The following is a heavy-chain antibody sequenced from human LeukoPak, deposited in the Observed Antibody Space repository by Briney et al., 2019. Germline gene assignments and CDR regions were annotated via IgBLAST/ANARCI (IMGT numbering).Heavy chain of an antibody. J-gene: IGHJ4*02. CDR1: GYTFTGYY. CDR3: ARHVIYDILTGYRDYFDY. CDR2: INPNSGGT. D-gene: IGHD3-9*01. V-gene: IGHV1-2*02. Sequence: ASVKVSCKASGYTFTGYYMHWVRQAPGRGLEWMGWINPNSGGTNYAQKFQGRVIMTRDTSISTAYMELSRLRSDDTAVYYCARHVIYDILTGYRDYFDYWGQGTLVTVSS.